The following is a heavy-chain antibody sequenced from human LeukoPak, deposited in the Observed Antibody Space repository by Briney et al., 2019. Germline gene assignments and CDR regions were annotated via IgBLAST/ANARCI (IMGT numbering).Heavy chain of an antibody. CDR1: DGSINGYY. D-gene: IGHD6-13*01. CDR3: ARVPTYEIAAARVGYAFDI. J-gene: IGHJ3*02. V-gene: IGHV4-59*01. Sequence: SGTLSLTCTVSDGSINGYYWSWIRQPPGKGLDWIGYMYSGGTTKYSPSLKSRVTISEDTSMNLFSLKLTSVTAADTAVYYCARVPTYEIAAARVGYAFDIWGQGTMVTVSS. CDR2: MYSGGTT.